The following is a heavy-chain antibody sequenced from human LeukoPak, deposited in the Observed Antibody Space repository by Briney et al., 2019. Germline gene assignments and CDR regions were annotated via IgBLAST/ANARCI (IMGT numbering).Heavy chain of an antibody. CDR1: GGTFSSYA. V-gene: IGHV1-69*05. Sequence: SVKVSCKASGGTFSSYAISWVRQAPRQGLEWMGGIIPIFGTANYAQKFQGRVTITTDESTSTAYMELRSLRSEDTAVYYCARGYIAVAGIRDDYYMDVWGKGTTVTVSS. CDR3: ARGYIAVAGIRDDYYMDV. D-gene: IGHD6-19*01. CDR2: IIPIFGTA. J-gene: IGHJ6*03.